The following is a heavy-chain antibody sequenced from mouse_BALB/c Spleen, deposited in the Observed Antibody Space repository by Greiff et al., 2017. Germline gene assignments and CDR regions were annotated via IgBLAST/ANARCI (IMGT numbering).Heavy chain of an antibody. CDR1: GFTFSDYY. Sequence: EVQGVESGGGLVKPGGSLKLSCAASGFTFSDYYMYWVRQTPEKRLEWVATISDGGSYTYYPDSVKGRFTISRDNAKNNLYLQMSSLKSEDTAMYYCARKVGYYGSSRYAMDYWGQGTSVTVSS. V-gene: IGHV5-4*02. CDR2: ISDGGSYT. D-gene: IGHD1-1*01. J-gene: IGHJ4*01. CDR3: ARKVGYYGSSRYAMDY.